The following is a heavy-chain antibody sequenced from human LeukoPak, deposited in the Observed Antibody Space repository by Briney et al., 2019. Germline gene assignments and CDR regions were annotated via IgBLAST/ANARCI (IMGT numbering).Heavy chain of an antibody. CDR1: GGSISSYC. V-gene: IGHV4-59*01. CDR3: ARVKWVYYFDY. J-gene: IGHJ4*02. D-gene: IGHD3-22*01. Sequence: SETLSLTCTVSGGSISSYCWSWIRQPPGKGLEWIGYIYYSGSTNYNPSLKSRVTISVDTSKNQFSLKLSSVTAADTAAYYCARVKWVYYFDYWGQGTLVTVSS. CDR2: IYYSGST.